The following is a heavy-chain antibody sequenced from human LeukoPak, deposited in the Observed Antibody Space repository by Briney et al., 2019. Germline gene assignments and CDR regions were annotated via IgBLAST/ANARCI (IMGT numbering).Heavy chain of an antibody. CDR1: GFTFSTYA. CDR3: ARLYQYTTYYDFWSPFDSYYYYMDV. CDR2: ISGSGGNT. J-gene: IGHJ6*03. V-gene: IGHV3-23*01. Sequence: PGGSLRLSCAASGFTFSTYAMSWVRQAPGKGLEWVSAISGSGGNTHYADSVKGRFTISRDNAKNSLYLQMNSLRAEDTAAYYCARLYQYTTYYDFWSPFDSYYYYMDVWGKGTTVTVSS. D-gene: IGHD3-3*01.